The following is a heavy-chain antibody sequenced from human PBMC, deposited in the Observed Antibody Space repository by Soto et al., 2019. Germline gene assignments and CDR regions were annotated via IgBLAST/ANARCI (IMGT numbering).Heavy chain of an antibody. CDR2: IYYRGST. CDR3: ARAVLPATAPVDY. CDR1: GRSISSGGYY. V-gene: IGHV4-61*08. J-gene: IGHJ4*02. Sequence: SETLSLTCALSGRSISSGGYYSSWLRQPPGKGLEWIGYIYYRGSTNYNPYVKCRVTISVDTSKNQFSLKLSSVTSGDSAVYYCARAVLPATAPVDYWGQGTLVTVSS. D-gene: IGHD2-2*01.